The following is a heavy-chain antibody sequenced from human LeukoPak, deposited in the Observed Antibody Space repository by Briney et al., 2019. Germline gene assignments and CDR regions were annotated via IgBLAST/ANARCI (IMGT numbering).Heavy chain of an antibody. V-gene: IGHV3-30*02. CDR3: AKDYYGSGSYSDY. J-gene: IGHJ4*02. D-gene: IGHD3-10*01. CDR2: IRYDGSNK. Sequence: GESLRLSCAASGFTFSSYGMHWVRQAPGKGLEWVAFIRYDGSNKYYADSVKGRFTISRDNSKNTLYLQMNSLRAEDTAVYYCAKDYYGSGSYSDYWGQGTLVTVSS. CDR1: GFTFSSYG.